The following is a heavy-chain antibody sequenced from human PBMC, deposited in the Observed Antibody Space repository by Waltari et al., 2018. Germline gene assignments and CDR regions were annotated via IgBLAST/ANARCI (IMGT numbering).Heavy chain of an antibody. CDR2: ISDGGGII. D-gene: IGHD7-27*01. J-gene: IGHJ4*02. CDR3: ARGSGVDY. V-gene: IGHV3-23*01. Sequence: EVQLLESGGGLVQPGGSLRLSCAASGFPFNTYVMNWVRQAPGKGIEWVSSISDGGGIINYADSVKGRFTISRDNSKNTLYLQMNSLRAEDTAVYYCARGSGVDYWGQGTLVTISS. CDR1: GFPFNTYV.